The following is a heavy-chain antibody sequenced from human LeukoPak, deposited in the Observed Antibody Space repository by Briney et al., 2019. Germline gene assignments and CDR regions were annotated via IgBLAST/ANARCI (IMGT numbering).Heavy chain of an antibody. J-gene: IGHJ5*02. CDR2: INPSGGST. CDR3: ARGAFEYSSTEFDP. V-gene: IGHV1-46*01. CDR1: GYTFTSHD. Sequence: ASVKVSCKASGYTFTSHDINWVRQATGQGLEWMGIINPSGGSTSYAQKFQGRVTMTRDTSTSTVYMEPSSLRSEDTAVYYCARGAFEYSSTEFDPWGQGTLVTVSS. D-gene: IGHD6-6*01.